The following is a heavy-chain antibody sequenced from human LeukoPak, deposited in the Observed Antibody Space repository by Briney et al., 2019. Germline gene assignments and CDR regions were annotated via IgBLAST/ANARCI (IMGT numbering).Heavy chain of an antibody. Sequence: PGGSLRLSCAASGFTFSSYAMSWFRQAPGKGLEWVSAISGSGGSTYYADSVKGRFTISRDNSKNTLYLQMNSLRAEDTAVYYCAKKRPLGYDSSGYYKYYFDYWGQGTLVTVSS. D-gene: IGHD3-22*01. J-gene: IGHJ4*02. CDR3: AKKRPLGYDSSGYYKYYFDY. CDR2: ISGSGGST. CDR1: GFTFSSYA. V-gene: IGHV3-23*01.